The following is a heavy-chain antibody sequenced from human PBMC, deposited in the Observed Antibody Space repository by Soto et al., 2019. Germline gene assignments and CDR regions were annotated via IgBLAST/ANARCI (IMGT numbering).Heavy chain of an antibody. V-gene: IGHV3-21*01. Sequence: PGGSLRLSCAASGFTFSSYSMNWVRQAPGKGLEWVSSISSSSSYIYYADSVKGRFTISRDNAKNSLYLQMNSLRAEDTAVYYCARGGSMIVVVTPFDYWGEGTLVTVS. D-gene: IGHD3-22*01. J-gene: IGHJ4*02. CDR3: ARGGSMIVVVTPFDY. CDR2: ISSSSSYI. CDR1: GFTFSSYS.